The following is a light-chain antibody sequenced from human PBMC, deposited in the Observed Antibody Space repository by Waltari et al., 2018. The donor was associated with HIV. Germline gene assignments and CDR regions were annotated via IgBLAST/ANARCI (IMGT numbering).Light chain of an antibody. V-gene: IGLV2-14*03. CDR2: DVS. Sequence: QSALTQPASVSGSPGQSITISCTGASSDIGRYNYVSWYQQHPDKAPKLIIYDVSSRPSGISDCFSGSKSGNTASLTISGLQDEDEADYYCSSYTGSNTLGVIGTGTRVTVL. CDR1: SSDIGRYNY. CDR3: SSYTGSNTLGV. J-gene: IGLJ1*01.